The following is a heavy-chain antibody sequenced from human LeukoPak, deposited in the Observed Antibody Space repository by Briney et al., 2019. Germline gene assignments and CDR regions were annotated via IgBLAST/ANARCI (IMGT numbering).Heavy chain of an antibody. V-gene: IGHV4-61*02. CDR2: IYTSGST. J-gene: IGHJ4*02. D-gene: IGHD6-19*01. Sequence: SETLSLTCTVSGVSISSGSYYWGWMRQPAGKGLEWSRRIYTSGSTNSNPSLKSRVTISVDTSKNQFSLKLSSVTAADTAVDYCASNFKMGSGWDWDYFDYWGQGTLVTVSS. CDR3: ASNFKMGSGWDWDYFDY. CDR1: GVSISSGSYY.